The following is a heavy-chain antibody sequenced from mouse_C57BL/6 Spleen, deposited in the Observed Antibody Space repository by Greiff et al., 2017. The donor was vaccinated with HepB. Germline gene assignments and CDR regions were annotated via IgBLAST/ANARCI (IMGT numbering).Heavy chain of an antibody. Sequence: EVMLVESGGGLVQPGGSLSLSCAASGFTFTDYYMSWVRQPPGKALEWLGFIRNKANGYTTEYSASVKGRFTISRDNSQSILYLQMNALRAEDSATYYCARYDGYLYWYFDVWGTGTTVTVSS. CDR1: GFTFTDYY. J-gene: IGHJ1*03. V-gene: IGHV7-3*01. CDR3: ARYDGYLYWYFDV. CDR2: IRNKANGYTT. D-gene: IGHD2-3*01.